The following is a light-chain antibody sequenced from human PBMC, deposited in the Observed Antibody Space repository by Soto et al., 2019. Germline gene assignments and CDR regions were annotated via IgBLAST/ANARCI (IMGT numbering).Light chain of an antibody. CDR3: QQYDTRPTMT. Sequence: IQFTQSPSSLSASVGDSVTITCRASQDIDNYLNWYQHRPGGAPKLLIYAASYLETGVPARFSGSGSGTDFSFTITSLQPEDSATYYCQQYDTRPTMTFGQGTRLEI. CDR1: QDIDNY. V-gene: IGKV1-33*01. CDR2: AAS. J-gene: IGKJ5*01.